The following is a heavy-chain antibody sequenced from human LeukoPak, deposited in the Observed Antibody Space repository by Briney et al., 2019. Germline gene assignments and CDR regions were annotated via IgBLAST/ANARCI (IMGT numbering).Heavy chain of an antibody. CDR1: GGSISSSSYY. V-gene: IGHV4-39*07. CDR2: IYYSGST. D-gene: IGHD5-12*01. CDR3: ASLSGSGSFPVYYGMDV. J-gene: IGHJ6*02. Sequence: SETLSLTCTVSGGSISSSSYYWGWIRQPPGKGLEWIGSIYYSGSTYYNPSLKSRVTISVDTSKNQFSLKLSSVTAADTAVCYCASLSGSGSFPVYYGMDVWGQGTTVTVSS.